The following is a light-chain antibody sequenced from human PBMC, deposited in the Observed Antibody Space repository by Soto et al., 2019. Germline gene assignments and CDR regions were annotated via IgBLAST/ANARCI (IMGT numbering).Light chain of an antibody. CDR2: AAS. Sequence: DIQMTQSPSAMSASVGDRVTITCRASQAISNYLAWFQQKPGKVPERLIYAASSLDSGVPSSFSGSGSETEFTLTISSLQPEDFATYHCLQHYSYPPMFGQGTKVDIK. J-gene: IGKJ1*01. V-gene: IGKV1-17*03. CDR1: QAISNY. CDR3: LQHYSYPPM.